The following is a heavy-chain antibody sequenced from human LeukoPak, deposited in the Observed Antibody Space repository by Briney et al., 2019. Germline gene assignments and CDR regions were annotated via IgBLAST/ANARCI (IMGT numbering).Heavy chain of an antibody. CDR2: INHSGST. CDR1: GGSFGGYY. Sequence: SETLSLTCAVYGGSFGGYYWSWIRQPPGKGLEWIGEINHSGSTNYNPSLKSRVTISVDTSKNQFSLKLSSVTAADTAVYYCARERAYCSGGSCYSRPYYYGMDVWAKGPRSPSP. D-gene: IGHD2-15*01. V-gene: IGHV4-34*01. J-gene: IGHJ6*02. CDR3: ARERAYCSGGSCYSRPYYYGMDV.